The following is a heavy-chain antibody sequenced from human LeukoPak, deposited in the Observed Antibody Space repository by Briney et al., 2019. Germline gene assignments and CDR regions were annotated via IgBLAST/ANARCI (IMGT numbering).Heavy chain of an antibody. V-gene: IGHV3-21*01. CDR1: GFTFSSYS. D-gene: IGHD1-26*01. Sequence: GGSLRLSCAASGFTFSSYSMNWVRQAPGKGLEWVSSISSSSSYEYYADSVKGRFTISRDNAKNSLYLQMNSLRAEDTAVYYCARVREEFTSGSAFDIWGQGTMVTVSS. J-gene: IGHJ3*02. CDR2: ISSSSSYE. CDR3: ARVREEFTSGSAFDI.